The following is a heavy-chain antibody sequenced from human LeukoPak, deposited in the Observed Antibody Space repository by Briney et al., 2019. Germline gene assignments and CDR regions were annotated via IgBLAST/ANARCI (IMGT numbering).Heavy chain of an antibody. V-gene: IGHV1-8*01. Sequence: ASVKVSCKAAGYTFTSYDINWVRPAAGQGLEWMGWVNPTSGNTGYAQKFQGRVTMTRDASIATAYMELSGLTSEDTALYYCTRMRGYTYGYWYLDLWGRGTPVTVSS. CDR2: VNPTSGNT. J-gene: IGHJ2*01. D-gene: IGHD5-18*01. CDR1: GYTFTSYD. CDR3: TRMRGYTYGYWYLDL.